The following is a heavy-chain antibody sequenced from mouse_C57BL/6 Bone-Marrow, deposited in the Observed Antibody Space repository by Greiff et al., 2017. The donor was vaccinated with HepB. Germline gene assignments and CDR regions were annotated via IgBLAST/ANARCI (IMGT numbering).Heavy chain of an antibody. V-gene: IGHV1-19*01. CDR2: INPYNGGT. J-gene: IGHJ3*01. Sequence: VQLQQSGPVLVKPGASVKMSCKASGYTFTDYYMNWVKQSHGKSLEWIGVINPYNGGTSYNQKFKGKATLTVDKSSSTAYMELNSLTSEDSAVYYCARVYDYDVEFAYWGQGTLVTVSA. CDR3: ARVYDYDVEFAY. D-gene: IGHD2-4*01. CDR1: GYTFTDYY.